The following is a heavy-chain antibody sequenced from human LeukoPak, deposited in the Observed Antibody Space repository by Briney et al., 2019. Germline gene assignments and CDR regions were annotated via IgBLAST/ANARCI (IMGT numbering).Heavy chain of an antibody. CDR2: ISYDGSNK. CDR1: GFTFSSYA. CDR3: ARDQGQWLECYVDY. V-gene: IGHV3-30-3*01. Sequence: GRSLRLSCAASGFTFSSYAMHWVRQAPGKGLEWAAVISYDGSNKYYTDSVKGRFTISRDNSKNTLYLQMNSLRAEDTAVYYCARDQGQWLECYVDYWGQGTLVTVSS. J-gene: IGHJ4*02. D-gene: IGHD6-19*01.